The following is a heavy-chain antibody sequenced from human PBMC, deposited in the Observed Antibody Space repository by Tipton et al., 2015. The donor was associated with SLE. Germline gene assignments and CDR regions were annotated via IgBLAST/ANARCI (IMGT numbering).Heavy chain of an antibody. CDR2: IYYSGST. J-gene: IGHJ3*02. CDR1: GGSISSGDYY. V-gene: IGHV4-31*03. D-gene: IGHD6-6*01. CDR3: ARYSSSSSAFDI. Sequence: NLSLTCTVSGGSISSGDYYWTWIRQHPGKGLEWIGHIYYSGSTYYNPSLKSRVTISVDTSKNQFSLKLNSVTAADTAVYYCARYSSSSSAFDIWGQGTMVTVSS.